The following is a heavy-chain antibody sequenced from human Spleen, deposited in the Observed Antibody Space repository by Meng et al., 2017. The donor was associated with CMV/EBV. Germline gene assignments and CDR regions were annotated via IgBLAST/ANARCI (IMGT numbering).Heavy chain of an antibody. CDR1: GGSISSGSYY. CDR2: IYTSGST. J-gene: IGHJ4*02. V-gene: IGHV4-61*02. Sequence: QVQLQESGPGLVKPSQTLSLTCTVSGGSISSGSYYWSWIRQPAGKGLEWIGRIYTSGSTNYNPSLKSRVTISVDTSKNQFSLKLSSVTAADTAVYYCARADDYGPFDYWGQGTLVTVSS. CDR3: ARADDYGPFDY. D-gene: IGHD4-17*01.